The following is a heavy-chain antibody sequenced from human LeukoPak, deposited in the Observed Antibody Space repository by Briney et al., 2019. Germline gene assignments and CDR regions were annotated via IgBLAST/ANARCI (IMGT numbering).Heavy chain of an antibody. V-gene: IGHV4-30-4*01. CDR3: AREGRNAAFDI. CDR1: GGTLSSGDYY. D-gene: IGHD2-15*01. J-gene: IGHJ3*02. CDR2: IYYSGST. Sequence: SETLSLTCTVSGGTLSSGDYYWSWIRQPPGKGLEWIGYIYYSGSTYYNPSLKSRVTISVDTSKNQFSLKLSSVTAADTAVYYCAREGRNAAFDIWGQGTMVTVSS.